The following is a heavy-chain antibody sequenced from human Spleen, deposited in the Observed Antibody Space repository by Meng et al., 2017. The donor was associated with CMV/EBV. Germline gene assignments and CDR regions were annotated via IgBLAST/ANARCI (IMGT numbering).Heavy chain of an antibody. Sequence: SETLSLTCTVSGGSISRSSYYWGWIRQPPGKGLEWIGSIYYSGSTYYNPSLKSRVTISVDTSKNQFSLKLSSVTAADTAVYYCARGLVMITFGGVIVPYGMDVWGLGTTVTVSS. V-gene: IGHV4-39*07. D-gene: IGHD3-16*02. CDR1: GGSISRSSYY. CDR3: ARGLVMITFGGVIVPYGMDV. CDR2: IYYSGST. J-gene: IGHJ6*02.